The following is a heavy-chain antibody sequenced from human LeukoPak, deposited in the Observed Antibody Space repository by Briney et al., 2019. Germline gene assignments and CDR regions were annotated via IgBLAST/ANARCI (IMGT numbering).Heavy chain of an antibody. CDR3: ARDQAAYSSGWYSPSPDDAFDI. V-gene: IGHV3-74*01. D-gene: IGHD6-19*01. Sequence: PGGSLRLSCAASGFTFSSYWMHWVRQAPGKGLVWVSCLNSDGSSTRYADSVRGRFTISRDNAKNSLYLQMNSLRAEDTAVYYCARDQAAYSSGWYSPSPDDAFDIWGQGTMVTVSS. J-gene: IGHJ3*02. CDR1: GFTFSSYW. CDR2: LNSDGSST.